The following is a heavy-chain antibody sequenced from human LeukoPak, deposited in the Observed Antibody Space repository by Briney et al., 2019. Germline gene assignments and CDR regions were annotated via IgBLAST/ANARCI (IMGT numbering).Heavy chain of an antibody. CDR2: IYYSGST. CDR1: GGSVSSGSYY. CDR3: ARVQFTSTAGWFDP. J-gene: IGHJ5*02. V-gene: IGHV4-61*01. D-gene: IGHD2-2*01. Sequence: SGTLSLTCTVSGGSVSSGSYYWSWIRQPPGKGLEWIGYIYYSGSTNYNPPLKSRVTISVDTSKNQFSLKLSSVTAADTAVYYCARVQFTSTAGWFDPWGQGTLVTVSS.